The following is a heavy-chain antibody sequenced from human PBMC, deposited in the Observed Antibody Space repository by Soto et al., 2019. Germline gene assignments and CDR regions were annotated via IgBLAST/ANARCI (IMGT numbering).Heavy chain of an antibody. J-gene: IGHJ5*02. Sequence: QVQLQQWGAGLLKPSETLSLTCAVYGGSFSGYYWSWIHQPPGKGLEWIGEINHSGSTNYNPSLKSRVTISVDTSKNQFSLKLSSVTAADTAVYYCARAHTDIVVVPAAIANWFDPWGQGTLVTVSS. D-gene: IGHD2-2*02. V-gene: IGHV4-34*01. CDR2: INHSGST. CDR1: GGSFSGYY. CDR3: ARAHTDIVVVPAAIANWFDP.